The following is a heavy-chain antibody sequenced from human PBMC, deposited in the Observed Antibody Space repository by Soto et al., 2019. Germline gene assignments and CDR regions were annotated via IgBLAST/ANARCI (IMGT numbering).Heavy chain of an antibody. D-gene: IGHD2-2*01. CDR3: ARDVPYFDS. Sequence: PGGSLRLSCAASGFTFSSYAMHWVRQAPGKGLEWVAVISYDGSNKYYADSVKGRFTISRDNSKNTLYLQMNSLRAEDTAVYYFARDVPYFDSWRQAALVSVSS. V-gene: IGHV3-30-3*01. J-gene: IGHJ4*02. CDR2: ISYDGSNK. CDR1: GFTFSSYA.